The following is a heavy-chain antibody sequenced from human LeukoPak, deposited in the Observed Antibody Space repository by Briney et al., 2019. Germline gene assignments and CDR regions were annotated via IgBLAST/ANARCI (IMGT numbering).Heavy chain of an antibody. V-gene: IGHV3-30*02. J-gene: IGHJ4*02. CDR1: GFTFSSYG. D-gene: IGHD2-2*01. CDR3: AKDQCTSTSCFSDY. CDR2: IRSDGSNE. Sequence: PGGSLRLSCAASGFTFSSYGMHWVRQAPGKGREWVAFIRSDGSNENYADSVKGRFTISRDNSKNTLYLQMNSLRVEDTAMYYCAKDQCTSTSCFSDYWGQGTLVTVSS.